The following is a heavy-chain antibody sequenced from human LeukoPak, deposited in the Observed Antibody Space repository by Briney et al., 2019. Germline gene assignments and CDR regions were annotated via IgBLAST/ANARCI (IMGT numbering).Heavy chain of an antibody. CDR2: IWYDGSNK. D-gene: IGHD4-17*01. Sequence: GRSLRLSCAASGFTFSSYGMHWVRQAPGKGLEGVAVIWYDGSNKYYADSVKGRFTISRDNSKNTLYLQMNSLRDEDTAVYYCARDRGYGDYVGVFDIWGQGTMVTVSS. V-gene: IGHV3-33*01. CDR3: ARDRGYGDYVGVFDI. J-gene: IGHJ3*02. CDR1: GFTFSSYG.